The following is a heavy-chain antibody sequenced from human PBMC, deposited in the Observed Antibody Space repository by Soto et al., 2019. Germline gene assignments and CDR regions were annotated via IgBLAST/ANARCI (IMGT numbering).Heavy chain of an antibody. CDR2: ITWNSANV. J-gene: IGHJ5*01. Sequence: EVQLVESGGGLVQPGGSLRLSCEASGFTFDEYAMHWVRQAPGKGLGWVAGITWNSANVGYAESVKGRFTISRDNAKQSLYLHMDSLRVDDTAFYHCVKALSTSWPTWFDPWGQGILVTVSS. CDR1: GFTFDEYA. D-gene: IGHD2-2*01. V-gene: IGHV3-9*01. CDR3: VKALSTSWPTWFDP.